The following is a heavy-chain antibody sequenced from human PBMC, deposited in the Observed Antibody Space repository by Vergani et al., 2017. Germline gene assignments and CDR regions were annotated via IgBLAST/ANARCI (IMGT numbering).Heavy chain of an antibody. J-gene: IGHJ2*01. V-gene: IGHV1-2*04. Sequence: QVQLVQSGAEVKNPGASVKVSCKASGYTFTGYYMHWVRQAPGQGLEWMAWINPNSGGTNYAQKFQGWVTMTRDTSISTAYMELGRLRSDDTAVYYCARGIAVAGKGWYFDLWGRGTLVTVSS. CDR3: ARGIAVAGKGWYFDL. D-gene: IGHD6-19*01. CDR1: GYTFTGYY. CDR2: INPNSGGT.